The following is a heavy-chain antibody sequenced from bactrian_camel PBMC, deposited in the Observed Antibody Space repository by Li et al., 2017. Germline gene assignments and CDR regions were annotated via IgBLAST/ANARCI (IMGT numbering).Heavy chain of an antibody. CDR2: IDFDGNA. Sequence: HVQLVESGGGSVQPGGSLRLSCVPSEPTERRYCLAWFRQAEGKEREGVASIDFDGNASYADFVKGRFTISRDNTKNTLYLQMNSLKLEDTAVYYCATGLVPYCSGAYCYTQYKYWGQGTQVTVS. CDR1: EPTERRYC. CDR3: ATGLVPYCSGAYCYTQYKY. V-gene: IGHV3S57*01. D-gene: IGHD2*01. J-gene: IGHJ4*01.